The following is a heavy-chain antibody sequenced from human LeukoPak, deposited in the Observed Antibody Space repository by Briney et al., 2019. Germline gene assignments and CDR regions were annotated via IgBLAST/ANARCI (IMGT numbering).Heavy chain of an antibody. D-gene: IGHD3-22*01. CDR2: INPNSGGT. CDR3: ARTPGYYDSSGYYDHDY. J-gene: IGHJ4*02. Sequence: GASVKVSCKASGYAFTGYYMHWVRQAPGQGLEWMGWINPNSGGTNYAQKFQGWVTMTRDTSISTAYMELSRLRSDDTAVYYCARTPGYYDSSGYYDHDYWGQGTLVTVSS. V-gene: IGHV1-2*04. CDR1: GYAFTGYY.